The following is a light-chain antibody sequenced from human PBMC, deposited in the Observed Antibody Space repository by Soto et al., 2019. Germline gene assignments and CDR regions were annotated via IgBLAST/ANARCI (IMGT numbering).Light chain of an antibody. Sequence: QSVLTQPRSVSGSPGQSVTISWTGTSSDVGGYNYVSWYQQHPGKAPKLMIYDVSKRPSGVPDRFSGSKSGNTASLTISGLQAEDEADYYCCSYAGSYTFVFGTGTKVPS. J-gene: IGLJ1*01. CDR3: CSYAGSYTFV. V-gene: IGLV2-11*01. CDR1: SSDVGGYNY. CDR2: DVS.